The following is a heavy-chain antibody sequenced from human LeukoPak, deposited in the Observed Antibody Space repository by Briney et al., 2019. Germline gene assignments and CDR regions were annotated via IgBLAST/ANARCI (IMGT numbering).Heavy chain of an antibody. V-gene: IGHV3-20*04. CDR3: TRGYDS. J-gene: IGHJ4*02. Sequence: GGSLRLSCAASGFTFSNYWMTWVRQAPGKGLEWVAGVNSDGRSAGYAASVRGRFTISRDNAKNSLYLEMGSLRLEDTAFYYCTRGYDSWGQGILVTVSS. CDR1: GFTFSNYW. CDR2: VNSDGRSA.